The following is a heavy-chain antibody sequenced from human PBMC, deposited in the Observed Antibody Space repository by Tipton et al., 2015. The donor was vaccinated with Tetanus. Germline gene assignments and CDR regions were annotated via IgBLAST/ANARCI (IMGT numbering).Heavy chain of an antibody. CDR1: GFIFSSYT. CDR2: ISSTTTYI. CDR3: ARSASPFDY. V-gene: IGHV3-21*04. Sequence: SLRLSCAVSGFIFSSYTMNWVRLVPGKGLEWVASISSTTTYIYYADSVKDRFTISRDNAKNSLYLQMNSLRAEDTAVYYCARSASPFDYWGQGTLVTVSS. J-gene: IGHJ4*02.